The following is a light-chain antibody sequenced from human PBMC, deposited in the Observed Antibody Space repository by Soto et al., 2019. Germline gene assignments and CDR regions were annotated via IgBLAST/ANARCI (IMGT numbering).Light chain of an antibody. Sequence: EIVLTQSPATLSLSPGERATLSCRASPSVANFVAWYQQKPGQAPKLLIYDASNRATGIPARFSGRGSGTDFTLTISSLEPEDFAVYYCQQRSNWPRTFGQGTRLEIK. CDR3: QQRSNWPRT. J-gene: IGKJ5*01. CDR2: DAS. CDR1: PSVANF. V-gene: IGKV3-11*01.